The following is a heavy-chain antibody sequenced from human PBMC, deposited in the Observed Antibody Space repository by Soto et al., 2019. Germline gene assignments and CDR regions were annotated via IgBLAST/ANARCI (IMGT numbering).Heavy chain of an antibody. D-gene: IGHD3-10*01. J-gene: IGHJ4*02. CDR2: INHSGST. CDR1: GGSFSGYY. CDR3: ARGHAQRAMVRGVTFDY. Sequence: SETLSLTCAVYGGSFSGYYWSWIRQPPGKGLEWIGEINHSGSTNYNPSLKSRVTISVDTSKNQFSLKLSSVTAADTAVYYCARGHAQRAMVRGVTFDYWGQGTLVTVSS. V-gene: IGHV4-34*01.